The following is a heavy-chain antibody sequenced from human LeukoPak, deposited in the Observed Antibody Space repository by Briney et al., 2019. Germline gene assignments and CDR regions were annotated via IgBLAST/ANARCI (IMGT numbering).Heavy chain of an antibody. V-gene: IGHV3-30*02. Sequence: QPGGPLRLSCAASGFTFSSYGMHWVRQAPGKGLEWVAFVRSDGSIEYYADSVKGRFTISRDNSKNTLYLQMNSLRAEDSAVYYCAKDLGTLISGTYYYYFDYWGQGTLVTVSS. D-gene: IGHD3-10*01. CDR1: GFTFSSYG. CDR2: VRSDGSIE. J-gene: IGHJ4*02. CDR3: AKDLGTLISGTYYYYFDY.